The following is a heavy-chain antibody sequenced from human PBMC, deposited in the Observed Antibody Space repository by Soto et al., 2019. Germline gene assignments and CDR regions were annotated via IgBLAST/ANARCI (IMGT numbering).Heavy chain of an antibody. D-gene: IGHD2-15*01. CDR2: TSYDGRNK. CDR1: GFTFTNYG. J-gene: IGHJ4*02. Sequence: QVQLVESGGDVVQPGGSLRLSCAGSGFTFTNYGMHWVRQAPGKGLEWVALTSYDGRNKYYADSVKGRFTISRDNSKKTLYLQRNSLRAEDTAVYYCAKESSPPYCGGGSCYLGGWGYWGQGTLVTVSS. CDR3: AKESSPPYCGGGSCYLGGWGY. V-gene: IGHV3-30*18.